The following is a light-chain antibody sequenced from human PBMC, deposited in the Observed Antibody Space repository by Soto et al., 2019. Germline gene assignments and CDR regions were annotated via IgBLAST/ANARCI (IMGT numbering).Light chain of an antibody. CDR3: QQRHMWPIT. V-gene: IGKV3-11*01. J-gene: IGKJ5*01. Sequence: EVVLRQSSFTLPLSPWERATVSCRASQSFRGLLAWYQQKPGRAPRLLIYDAYNRATGIPPRFSGSGSGTDFTLTISSLEPEDSAVYYCQQRHMWPITFGQGTRLEIK. CDR2: DAY. CDR1: QSFRGL.